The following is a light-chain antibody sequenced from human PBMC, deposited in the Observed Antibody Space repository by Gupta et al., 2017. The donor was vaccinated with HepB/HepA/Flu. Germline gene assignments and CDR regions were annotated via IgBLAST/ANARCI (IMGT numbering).Light chain of an antibody. CDR2: EVN. CDR1: NSDIGSYNR. Sequence: QSALTQPPSVSGSLGQSVTISCTGTNSDIGSYNRVSWYQQAPGTAPKLIIYEVNKRPSGVPDRFSGSKSGNTASLTISGLQTGDEADYYCTSVTTSGTFLFGTGTKVTVL. CDR3: TSVTTSGTFL. V-gene: IGLV2-18*02. J-gene: IGLJ1*01.